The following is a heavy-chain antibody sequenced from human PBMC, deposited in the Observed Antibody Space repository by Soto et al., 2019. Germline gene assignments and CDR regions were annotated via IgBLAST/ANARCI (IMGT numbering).Heavy chain of an antibody. CDR1: GFTFSSXA. D-gene: IGHD1-1*01. CDR3: AKDVSGTLGHS. CDR2: ISSSGGTT. V-gene: IGHV3-23*01. J-gene: IGHJ4*02. Sequence: LXLXCAASGFTFSSXAMSWVPQAPGKGLEWVSAISSSGGTTYYAVSVKGRFTISRDNSKNTLFLKMNSLRAEDTAIYFCAKDVSGTLGHSWGQGTLGTVS.